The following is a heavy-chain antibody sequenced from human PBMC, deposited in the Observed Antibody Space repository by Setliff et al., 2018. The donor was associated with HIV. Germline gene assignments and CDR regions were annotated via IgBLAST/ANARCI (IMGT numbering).Heavy chain of an antibody. CDR1: GGSFSGYY. D-gene: IGHD6-13*01. V-gene: IGHV4-34*01. CDR2: INHSGST. CDR3: ARVGLGAAAGHFDY. J-gene: IGHJ4*02. Sequence: PSETLSLTCAVYGGSFSGYYWSWIRQPPGKGLEWIGEINHSGSTNYNPSLKSRVTISVDTSKNQFSLKLSSVTAADTAVYYCARVGLGAAAGHFDYWGQGIPVTVSS.